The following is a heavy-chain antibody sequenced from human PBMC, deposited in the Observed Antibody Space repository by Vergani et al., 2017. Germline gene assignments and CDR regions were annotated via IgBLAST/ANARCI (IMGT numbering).Heavy chain of an antibody. J-gene: IGHJ4*02. V-gene: IGHV3-73*01. CDR2: VRSKANSYAT. D-gene: IGHD6-19*01. CDR3: MAGTGGGPC. Sequence: EVQLVESGGGLVQPGGSLKLSCAASGFTFSGSAMQGVRQASGKGLEWVGRVRSKANSYATAYAASVKGRFTISRDDSKNTAYLKMNSLKTEDTAVYYGMAGTGGGPCWGQGTLVTVSS. CDR1: GFTFSGSA.